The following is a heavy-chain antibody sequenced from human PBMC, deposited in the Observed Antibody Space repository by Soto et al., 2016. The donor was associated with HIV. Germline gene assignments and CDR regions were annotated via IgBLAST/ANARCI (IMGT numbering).Heavy chain of an antibody. V-gene: IGHV1-18*01. J-gene: IGHJ4*02. Sequence: QVQLVQSGAEVKKPGASVKVSCKTPGQGLEWMGWISTYKGNTNYAQKFQGRVTMTTDTSTSTVYMELRSLRSDDTAVYYCATDYYDSSGYPAYSFDYWGQGTLVTVSS. CDR3: ATDYYDSSGYPAYSFDY. D-gene: IGHD3-22*01. CDR2: ISTYKGNT.